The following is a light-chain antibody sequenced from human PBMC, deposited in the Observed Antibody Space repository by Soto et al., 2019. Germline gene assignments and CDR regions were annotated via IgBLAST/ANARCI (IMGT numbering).Light chain of an antibody. V-gene: IGLV2-11*01. CDR3: CSYAGSYTYV. CDR2: DVS. CDR1: SSDVVGYNY. Sequence: QSVLTQPRSVSGSPGQSVTISCTGTSSDVVGYNYVSWYQQHPGKAPKLMIYDVSKRPSGVPDRFSGSKSGNTASLTISGLQAEDEADYCCCSYAGSYTYVFGTGTKLTVL. J-gene: IGLJ1*01.